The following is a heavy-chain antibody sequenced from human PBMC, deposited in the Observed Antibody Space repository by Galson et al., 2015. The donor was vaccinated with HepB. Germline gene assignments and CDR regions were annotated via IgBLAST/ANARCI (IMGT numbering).Heavy chain of an antibody. D-gene: IGHD5-24*01. CDR3: ARPTRDAYNSGAMDV. V-gene: IGHV5-10-1*01. CDR2: IDPTDSYT. J-gene: IGHJ6*02. CDR1: GYSLSTNW. Sequence: QSGAEVKKPGESLRISCQASGYSLSTNWIIWVRQMPGKGLEWLGRIDPTDSYTNYGPSFQGHVTLSADKSLNTAYLQWGSLKASDTAIYYCARPTRDAYNSGAMDVWGQGTTVIVSS.